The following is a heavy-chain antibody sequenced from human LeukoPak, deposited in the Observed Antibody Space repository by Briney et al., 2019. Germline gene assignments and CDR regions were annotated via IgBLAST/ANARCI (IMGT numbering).Heavy chain of an antibody. V-gene: IGHV1-8*03. CDR3: ARRWAYYDFWSGSPQDGFDY. J-gene: IGHJ4*02. CDR2: MNPNSGNT. D-gene: IGHD3-3*01. CDR1: GGTFSSYA. Sequence: ASVKVSCKASGGTFSSYAISWVRQAPGQGLEWMGWMNPNSGNTGYAQKFQGRVTITRNTSISTAYMELSSLRSEDTAVYYCARRWAYYDFWSGSPQDGFDYWGQGTLVTVSS.